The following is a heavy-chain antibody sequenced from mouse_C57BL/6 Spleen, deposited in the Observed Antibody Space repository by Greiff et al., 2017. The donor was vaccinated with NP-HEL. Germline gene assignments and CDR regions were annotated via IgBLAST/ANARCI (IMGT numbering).Heavy chain of an antibody. V-gene: IGHV1-80*01. D-gene: IGHD1-1*01. J-gene: IGHJ4*01. CDR1: GYAFSSYW. CDR2: FYPGVGDT. CDR3: AREDYVSSSAMGD. Sequence: VQLQQSGAELVKPGASVKISCKASGYAFSSYWMNWVKQRPGKGLEWIGQFYPGVGDTNYNGKFKGKATLPADKSSSTAYMQLSNLTTEDSAVCFWAREDYVSSSAMGDWGQGASVTVSS.